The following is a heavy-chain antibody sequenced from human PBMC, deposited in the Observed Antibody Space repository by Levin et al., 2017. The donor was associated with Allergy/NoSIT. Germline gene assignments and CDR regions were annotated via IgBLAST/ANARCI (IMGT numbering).Heavy chain of an antibody. J-gene: IGHJ3*02. CDR2: IYPSDSDT. CDR3: ARHVKNTLSFEAVGI. CDR1: GYTFTSHW. D-gene: IGHD2/OR15-2a*01. V-gene: IGHV5-51*01. Sequence: GGSLRLSCKGSGYTFTSHWIGWVRQMPGKGLEWMGIIYPSDSDTRYNPSFQGQVTISADKSISTAYLQWSSLKAPDTAIYYCARHVKNTLSFEAVGIWGQGTMVTVSS.